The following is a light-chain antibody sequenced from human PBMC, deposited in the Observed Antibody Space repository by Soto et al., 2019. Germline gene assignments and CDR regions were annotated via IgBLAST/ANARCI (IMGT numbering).Light chain of an antibody. CDR2: NNN. V-gene: IGLV1-44*01. CDR1: SSSIGRDD. CDR3: VSWDGSLNGWV. Sequence: QSVLTQPPSASGTPGQRVTISCSGSSSSIGRDDANWYQQLPGTAPRLLIHNNNHRPSGVPDRFSGSKSGTSASLAISGLQSEDEADYYCVSWDGSLNGWVFGGGTKLTVL. J-gene: IGLJ3*02.